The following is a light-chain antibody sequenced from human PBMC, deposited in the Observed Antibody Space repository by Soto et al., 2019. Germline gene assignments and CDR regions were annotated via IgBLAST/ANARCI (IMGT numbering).Light chain of an antibody. CDR2: DAS. Sequence: DIVLTQSPATLPLSPGERATLSCRASQSVSRDFAWYQQKPGQAPRLLIYDASNRATGIPARFSGSGSGTDFTLTINRLQPEDFAVYYCQHRHNFGPGTKVDFK. CDR3: QHRHN. J-gene: IGKJ3*01. CDR1: QSVSRD. V-gene: IGKV3-11*01.